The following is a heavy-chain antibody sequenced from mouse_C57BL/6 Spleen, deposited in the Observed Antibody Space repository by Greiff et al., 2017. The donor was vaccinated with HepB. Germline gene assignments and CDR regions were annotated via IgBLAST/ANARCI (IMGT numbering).Heavy chain of an antibody. CDR2: IYPGDGDT. CDR1: GYAFSSYW. D-gene: IGHD1-1*01. Sequence: VQLQQSGAELVKPGASVKISCKASGYAFSSYWMNWVKQRPGKGLEWIGQIYPGDGDTNYNGKFKGKATLTADKSSSTAYMQLSSLTSEDSAVYFCAREGRYYGSSSYYYAMDYWGQGTSVTVSS. J-gene: IGHJ4*01. V-gene: IGHV1-80*01. CDR3: AREGRYYGSSSYYYAMDY.